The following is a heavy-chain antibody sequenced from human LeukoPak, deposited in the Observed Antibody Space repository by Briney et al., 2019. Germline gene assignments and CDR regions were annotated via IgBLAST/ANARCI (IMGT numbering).Heavy chain of an antibody. CDR1: GSTFSSYE. CDR2: ISSSGSTI. V-gene: IGHV3-48*03. CDR3: ASKRKQQLGAD. Sequence: GGSLRLSCAASGSTFSSYEMNWVRQAPGKGLEWVSYISSSGSTIYYADSVKGRFTISRDNAKNSLYLQMNSLRAEDTAVYYCASKRKQQLGADWGQGTLVTVSS. D-gene: IGHD6-13*01. J-gene: IGHJ4*02.